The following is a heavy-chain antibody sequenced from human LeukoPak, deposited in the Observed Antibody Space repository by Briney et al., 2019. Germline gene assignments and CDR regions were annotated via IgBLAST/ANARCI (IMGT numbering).Heavy chain of an antibody. V-gene: IGHV4-59*01. Sequence: PSETLSPTCTVSGGSISSYYWSWIRQPPGKGLEWIGYIYCSGSTNYNPSLKSRVTISVDTSKNQFSLKLSSVTAADTAVYYCARAYSYGPYYFDYWGQGTLVTVSS. CDR3: ARAYSYGPYYFDY. D-gene: IGHD5-18*01. CDR2: IYCSGST. J-gene: IGHJ4*02. CDR1: GGSISSYY.